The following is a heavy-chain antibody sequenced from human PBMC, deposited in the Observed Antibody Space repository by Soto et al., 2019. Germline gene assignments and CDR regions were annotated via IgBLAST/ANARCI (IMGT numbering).Heavy chain of an antibody. Sequence: GASVKVSCKASGGTFSSYAISWVRQAPGQGLEWMGGIIPIFGTANYAQKFQGRVTITADESTSTAYMELSSLRSDDTAVYYCAKDRDAYNSGGMDVWGQGTTVTVSS. CDR3: AKDRDAYNSGGMDV. D-gene: IGHD1-1*01. CDR2: IIPIFGTA. CDR1: GGTFSSYA. V-gene: IGHV1-69*13. J-gene: IGHJ6*02.